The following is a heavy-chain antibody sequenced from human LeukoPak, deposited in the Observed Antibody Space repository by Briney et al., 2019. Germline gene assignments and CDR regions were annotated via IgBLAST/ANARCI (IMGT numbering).Heavy chain of an antibody. J-gene: IGHJ4*02. CDR1: GFTVSANY. D-gene: IGHD6-19*01. Sequence: PGGSLRLSCAASGFTVSANYMSWVRQAPGKGLEWVSVIYSGGSTYYADSVKGRFTIFRDSSKNTLYLQMNSLRADDTAVYCCARDNGYNSGSLGYWGLGTLVTVSS. CDR2: IYSGGST. V-gene: IGHV3-66*02. CDR3: ARDNGYNSGSLGY.